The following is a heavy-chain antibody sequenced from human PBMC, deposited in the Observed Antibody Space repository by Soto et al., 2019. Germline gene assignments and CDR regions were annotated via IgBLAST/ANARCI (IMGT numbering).Heavy chain of an antibody. J-gene: IGHJ5*02. D-gene: IGHD2-21*01. CDR3: ARDRARTLWSRYNWVDP. CDR2: IIPIFGTA. Sequence: QVQLVQSGAEVKKPGSSVKVSCKASGGTFSSYAISWVRQAPGQGLEWMGGIIPIFGTANYAQKFQGRVTITADESTSTSYMELSSVRSEDTAVYYCARDRARTLWSRYNWVDPWGQGTLVTVSS. CDR1: GGTFSSYA. V-gene: IGHV1-69*01.